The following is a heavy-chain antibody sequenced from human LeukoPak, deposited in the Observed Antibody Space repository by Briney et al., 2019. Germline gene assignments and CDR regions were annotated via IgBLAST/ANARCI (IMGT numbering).Heavy chain of an antibody. Sequence: GGSLRLSCAASGFTFSSYAMSWVRHAPGKGLEWVTGISGSGGSTYYADSVKGRFTISRDNSKNTLYLQMNSLRAEDTAVYYCAKVGHGYSSIPLLDYWGQGTLVTVSS. J-gene: IGHJ4*02. CDR1: GFTFSSYA. V-gene: IGHV3-23*01. CDR3: AKVGHGYSSIPLLDY. CDR2: ISGSGGST. D-gene: IGHD6-13*01.